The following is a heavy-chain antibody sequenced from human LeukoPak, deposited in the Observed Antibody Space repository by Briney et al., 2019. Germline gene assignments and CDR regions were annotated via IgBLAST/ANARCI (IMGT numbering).Heavy chain of an antibody. J-gene: IGHJ4*02. V-gene: IGHV3-30*18. CDR2: ISYDGSNK. D-gene: IGHD6-6*01. CDR1: GFTFSSYG. Sequence: GGSLRLSCAASGFTFSSYGMHWFRQAPGKGLEWVAVISYDGSNKYYADSVKGRFTISRDNSKNTLYLQMNSLRAEDTAVYYCAKDLYSSSSGDYWGQGTLVTVSS. CDR3: AKDLYSSSSGDY.